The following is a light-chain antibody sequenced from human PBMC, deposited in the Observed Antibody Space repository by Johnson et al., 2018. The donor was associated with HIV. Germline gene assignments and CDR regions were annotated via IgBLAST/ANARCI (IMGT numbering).Light chain of an antibody. V-gene: IGLV1-51*02. CDR1: SSTIGNNY. CDR3: GTWDSRLSAAYV. CDR2: KNT. Sequence: QSVLTQPPSVSAAPGQKVTISCSGSSSTIGNNYVSWYQLLPGTAPKLLIYKNTQRPSGITDRFSGSKSGTSATLGITGLQPGDEADYYCGTWDSRLSAAYVFGTGTKVTVL. J-gene: IGLJ1*01.